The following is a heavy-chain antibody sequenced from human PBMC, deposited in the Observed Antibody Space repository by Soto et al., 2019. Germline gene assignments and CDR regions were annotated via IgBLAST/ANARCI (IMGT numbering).Heavy chain of an antibody. J-gene: IGHJ4*02. Sequence: SETLSLTCTASGVSISSYNWHWIRQPSGKGLERIRRNNTRGRTNYKPAIKSRDTISADTTKNKLSLNLSSINSADSAVYYCARGWGGSGYWGQGTLVTVSS. CDR2: NNTRGRT. D-gene: IGHD5-12*01. V-gene: IGHV4-4*07. CDR3: ARGWGGSGY. CDR1: GVSISSYN.